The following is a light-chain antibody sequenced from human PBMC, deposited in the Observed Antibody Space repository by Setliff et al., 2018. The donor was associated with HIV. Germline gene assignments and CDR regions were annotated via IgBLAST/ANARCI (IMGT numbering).Light chain of an antibody. V-gene: IGLV2-11*02. J-gene: IGLJ1*01. Sequence: QSVLTQPRSVSGSPGQSVTISCTGTTXXXGKYNFVSWYQHHPGKAPKLMIFDVNKRPSGVPDRFSGSKSGNTASLTFSGLQAEDGAAYYCCSYAGSHTFVFGTGTKVTVL. CDR1: TXXXGKYNF. CDR2: DVN. CDR3: CSYAGSHTFV.